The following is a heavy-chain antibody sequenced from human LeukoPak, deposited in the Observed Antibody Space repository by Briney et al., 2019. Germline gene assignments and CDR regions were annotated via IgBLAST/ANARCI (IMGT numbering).Heavy chain of an antibody. CDR3: TIHMSYCDEGLNDVTMGRRP. J-gene: IGHJ5*02. D-gene: IGHD3-10*01. Sequence: GGSLTLSCAASGCTFSSYCLNWVRQTPGQGLEWVSSISPPSTYRYYADSVKGRFTISRDNAKNSLYLQMNSLRAEDTAVYYCTIHMSYCDEGLNDVTMGRRPWGQGTLVTVSS. V-gene: IGHV3-21*01. CDR2: ISPPSTYR. CDR1: GCTFSSYC.